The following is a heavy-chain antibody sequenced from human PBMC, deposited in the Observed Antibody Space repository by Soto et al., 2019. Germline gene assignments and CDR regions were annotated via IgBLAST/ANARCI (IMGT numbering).Heavy chain of an antibody. D-gene: IGHD2-2*01. J-gene: IGHJ5*02. CDR3: ARTPPTSGYCDRTSCHNWSDH. CDR1: GFTFTSYG. V-gene: IGHV1-18*01. Sequence: QVQLVQSGAEVKQPGASVKGSCKASGFTFTSYGFSWVRQAPGPGLELRGWISAYNGNTYYAQKFQDRVTLTTATSTSTVSMDLRSLRSDDTAKDYYARTPPTSGYCDRTSCHNWSDHWGQGTMVTFSS. CDR2: ISAYNGNT.